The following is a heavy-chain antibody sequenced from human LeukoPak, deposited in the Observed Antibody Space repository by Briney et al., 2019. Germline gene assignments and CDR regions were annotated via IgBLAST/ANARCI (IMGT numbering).Heavy chain of an antibody. V-gene: IGHV3-15*01. J-gene: IGHJ4*02. Sequence: GGPLRLSCAASGFTFSNACMSWVRQAPGKGLEWVGHIKTKTDGGTTDYAATVKGRFTISRDDSKNTLYLQMNSLKTEDTALYYCTTGAWIQLWLADYWGQGTLVTVSS. CDR2: IKTKTDGGTT. CDR1: GFTFSNAC. D-gene: IGHD5-18*01. CDR3: TTGAWIQLWLADY.